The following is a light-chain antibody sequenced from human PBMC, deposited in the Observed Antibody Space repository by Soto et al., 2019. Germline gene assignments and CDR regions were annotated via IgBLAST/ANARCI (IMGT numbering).Light chain of an antibody. CDR2: EVT. J-gene: IGLJ2*01. Sequence: QSALTQPPSASGSPGQSVTISCTGTSSDIGVYNYVSWYQQHPGKAPKLMIYEVTKRPSGVPDRFSGSKSGNTASLTVSGLQGEDEADYYCSSYAGSNNVLFGGGTKLTVL. CDR1: SSDIGVYNY. V-gene: IGLV2-8*01. CDR3: SSYAGSNNVL.